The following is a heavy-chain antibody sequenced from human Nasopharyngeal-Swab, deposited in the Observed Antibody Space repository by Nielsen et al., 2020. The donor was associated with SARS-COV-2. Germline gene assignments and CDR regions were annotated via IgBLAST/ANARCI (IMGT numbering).Heavy chain of an antibody. CDR2: ISWNSGSI. CDR3: AKDIGYSSGFPDY. V-gene: IGHV3-9*01. CDR1: GFTFDAYA. Sequence: GGSLRLSCAASGFTFDAYAMHWVRQAPGKGLEWVSGISWNSGSIGYADSVKGRFTISRDNAKNSLYLQMNSLRAEDTALYYCAKDIGYSSGFPDYWGQGTLVTVSS. D-gene: IGHD6-19*01. J-gene: IGHJ4*02.